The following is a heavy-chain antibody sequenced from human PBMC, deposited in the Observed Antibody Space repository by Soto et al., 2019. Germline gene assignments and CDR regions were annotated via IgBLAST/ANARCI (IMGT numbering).Heavy chain of an antibody. CDR2: IWYGGSNK. CDR3: AGATLGPMEMGEWLPIQGYHWCPP. J-gene: IGHJ5*02. CDR1: GFTFSSYG. V-gene: IGHV3-33*01. Sequence: PGGSLRLSCAASGFTFSSYGMHWVRQAPGKGLEWVAGIWYGGSNKYYADSVKGRGTIARDNSKNTLYLQMNSLRAEDTAVYYCAGATLGPMEMGEWLPIQGYHWCPPWGQRTLVNVS. D-gene: IGHD3-3*01.